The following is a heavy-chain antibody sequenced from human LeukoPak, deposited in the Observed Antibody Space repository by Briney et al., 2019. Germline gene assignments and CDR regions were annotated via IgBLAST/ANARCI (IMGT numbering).Heavy chain of an antibody. Sequence: ASAKVSCKVSGYTLTELSMHWVRQAPGNGLEWVGGFDPEDGETIYAQKFQGRVTMTEDTSTDTAYMELSSLRSEDTAVYYCATNGQQLVTIFDDWGQGTLVTVSS. CDR3: ATNGQQLVTIFDD. V-gene: IGHV1-24*01. D-gene: IGHD6-13*01. CDR2: FDPEDGET. J-gene: IGHJ4*02. CDR1: GYTLTELS.